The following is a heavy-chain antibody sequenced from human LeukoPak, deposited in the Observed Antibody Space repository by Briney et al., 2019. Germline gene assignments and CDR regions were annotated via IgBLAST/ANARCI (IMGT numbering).Heavy chain of an antibody. CDR3: AKCGSNHGIFDY. V-gene: IGHV3-48*03. CDR1: GFTFSSYE. CDR2: ISSSGSTK. Sequence: GGSLRLSCVASGFTFSSYEMTWVRQAPGKGLEWVSYISSSGSTKYYADSVKGRFTISRGNAANSLYLQMNSLRAEDTAVYYCAKCGSNHGIFDYWGQGTVVTVSS. J-gene: IGHJ4*02. D-gene: IGHD1-1*01.